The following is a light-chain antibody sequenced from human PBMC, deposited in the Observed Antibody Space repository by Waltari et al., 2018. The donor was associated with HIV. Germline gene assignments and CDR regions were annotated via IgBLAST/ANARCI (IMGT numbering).Light chain of an antibody. Sequence: EIVLTQSPGTLSLSPGERATLSCRASQSVSSSYLAWYQQKPGQAPRLLIYGASSRATGIPERFSGSGSGTDFTLTIRRLEPEDSAVYYCQQYGSTMYAFGQGTKLEIK. CDR3: QQYGSTMYA. V-gene: IGKV3-20*01. J-gene: IGKJ2*01. CDR1: QSVSSSY. CDR2: GAS.